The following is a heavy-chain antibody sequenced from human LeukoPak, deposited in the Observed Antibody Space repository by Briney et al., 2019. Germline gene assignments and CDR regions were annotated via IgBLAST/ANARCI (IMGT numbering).Heavy chain of an antibody. CDR2: ISYDGSNK. V-gene: IGHV3-30*03. J-gene: IGHJ4*02. CDR3: ASTHDSSGLNDY. CDR1: GFTFSCYG. Sequence: GGSLRLSCAASGFTFSCYGMHWVRQAPGKGLEWVAVISYDGSNKYYEDSVKGRFTISRDNSKNTLYLQMNSLRAEDTAVYYCASTHDSSGLNDYWGQGTLVTVSS. D-gene: IGHD3-22*01.